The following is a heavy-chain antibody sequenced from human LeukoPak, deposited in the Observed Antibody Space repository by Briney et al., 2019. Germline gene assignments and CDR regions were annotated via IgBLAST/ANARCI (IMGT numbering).Heavy chain of an antibody. CDR1: GFTFSSYW. CDR3: ARAKTTIAVAGTAFDY. CDR2: ISSSGSTI. J-gene: IGHJ4*02. D-gene: IGHD6-19*01. Sequence: GGTLRLSCAASGFTFSSYWMSWVRQAPGKGLEWVSYISSSGSTIYYADSVKGRFTISRDNAKNSLYLQMNSLRAEDTAVYYCARAKTTIAVAGTAFDYWGQGTLVTVSS. V-gene: IGHV3-48*04.